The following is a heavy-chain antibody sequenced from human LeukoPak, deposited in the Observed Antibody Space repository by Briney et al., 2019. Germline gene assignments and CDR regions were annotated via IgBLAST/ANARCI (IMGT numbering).Heavy chain of an antibody. CDR2: ISGRDGST. D-gene: IGHD1-26*01. CDR3: AKAGSIRFDY. J-gene: IGHJ4*02. Sequence: GGSLRLSCAASGFTFSTYDMTWVRQAPGKGLEWVSGISGRDGSTYYADSVKGRFTISRDNAKNTLYLQMNSLRAEDTAVYYCAKAGSIRFDYWGQGTLVTVSS. CDR1: GFTFSTYD. V-gene: IGHV3-23*01.